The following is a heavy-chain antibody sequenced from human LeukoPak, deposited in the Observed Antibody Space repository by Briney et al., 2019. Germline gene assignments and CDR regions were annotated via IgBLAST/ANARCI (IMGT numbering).Heavy chain of an antibody. Sequence: ASVKVSCKASGYTFTSYGISWARQAPGQGLEWMAWISAYNGDTNYAQNLQGRVTVTTDTSTSTAHMELRSLRSDDTAVYYCARQLRWNQYYFDYWGQGTLVTVSS. CDR2: ISAYNGDT. CDR3: ARQLRWNQYYFDY. V-gene: IGHV1-18*01. J-gene: IGHJ4*02. D-gene: IGHD4-23*01. CDR1: GYTFTSYG.